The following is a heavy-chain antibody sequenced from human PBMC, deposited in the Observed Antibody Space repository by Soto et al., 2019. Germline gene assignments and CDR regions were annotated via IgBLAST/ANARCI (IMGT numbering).Heavy chain of an antibody. CDR3: AAWDSNYYDSSGYHN. Sequence: SVKVSCKASGFTFTSSAVQWVRQARGQRLEWIGWIVVGSGNTNYAQKFQERVTITRDMSTSTAYMELSSLRSEDTAVYYCAAWDSNYYDSSGYHNWGQGTLVTVSS. CDR1: GFTFTSSA. J-gene: IGHJ4*02. V-gene: IGHV1-58*01. D-gene: IGHD3-22*01. CDR2: IVVGSGNT.